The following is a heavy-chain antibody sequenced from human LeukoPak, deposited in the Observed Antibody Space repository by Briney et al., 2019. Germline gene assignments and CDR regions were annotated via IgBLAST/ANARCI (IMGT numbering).Heavy chain of an antibody. CDR1: GFSFGNTA. Sequence: GGSLRLSCVASGFSFGNTAMNWFRQGPGKWLEWVSAISGRTDRTFYADSVEGRFTISRDNSKNTVYLQMNNLRAEDTAVYYCAREIGVPGWFDPWGQGTLVTVSS. V-gene: IGHV3-23*01. CDR3: AREIGVPGWFDP. D-gene: IGHD3-10*01. CDR2: ISGRTDRT. J-gene: IGHJ5*02.